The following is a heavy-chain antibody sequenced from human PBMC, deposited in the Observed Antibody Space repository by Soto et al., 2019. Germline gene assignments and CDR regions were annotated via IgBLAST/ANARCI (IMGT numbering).Heavy chain of an antibody. CDR3: ASLYSGYDSITHFDY. CDR1: GYTFTSYY. Sequence: QVQLVQSGAEVKKPGASVKVSCKASGYTFTSYYMHWVRQAPGQGLEWMGIINPSGGRTSYAQKFQGRVTMTRDTSTSTVYMELSRLRSDDTAVYYCASLYSGYDSITHFDYWGQGTLVTVSS. CDR2: INPSGGRT. D-gene: IGHD5-12*01. J-gene: IGHJ4*02. V-gene: IGHV1-46*03.